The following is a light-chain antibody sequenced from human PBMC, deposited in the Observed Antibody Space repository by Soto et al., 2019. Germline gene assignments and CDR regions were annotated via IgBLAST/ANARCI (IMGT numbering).Light chain of an antibody. CDR2: GAS. CDR3: QQTFSTLAFT. CDR1: QSIDTF. V-gene: IGKV1-39*01. J-gene: IGKJ4*01. Sequence: DIQMAQSPFSLAASVGDRVTVSCRSSQSIDTFLNWYRHKPGKAPELLIFGASRLHSGVPSRFSGGGSGTEFTLNISSLQPEDFATYYCQQTFSTLAFTFGGGTKVEI.